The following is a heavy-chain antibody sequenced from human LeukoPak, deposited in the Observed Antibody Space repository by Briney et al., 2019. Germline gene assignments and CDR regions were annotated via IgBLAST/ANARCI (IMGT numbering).Heavy chain of an antibody. D-gene: IGHD1-1*01. J-gene: IGHJ4*02. CDR1: GFTFSDSA. Sequence: PGGSLRLSCSASGFTFSDSAMHWVRQASGKGLEWVGRIRNKVHSYATAYAASVQGRFTISRDDSKNTAYLQMNSLKPEDTAEYYCARLLNDVNLGYFDYWGQGTLVTVSS. V-gene: IGHV3-73*01. CDR2: IRNKVHSYAT. CDR3: ARLLNDVNLGYFDY.